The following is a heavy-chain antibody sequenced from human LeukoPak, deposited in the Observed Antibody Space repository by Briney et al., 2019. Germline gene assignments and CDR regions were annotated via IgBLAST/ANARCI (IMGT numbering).Heavy chain of an antibody. Sequence: ASVKVSCKASGGTFSSYAISWVRQAPGQGLEWMGGIIPIFGTANYAQKFQGRVTITADESTSTAYMELSSLRSDDTAVYYCASDRGDYSTFDYWGQGTLVTVSS. J-gene: IGHJ4*02. CDR1: GGTFSSYA. CDR2: IIPIFGTA. CDR3: ASDRGDYSTFDY. V-gene: IGHV1-69*13. D-gene: IGHD4-17*01.